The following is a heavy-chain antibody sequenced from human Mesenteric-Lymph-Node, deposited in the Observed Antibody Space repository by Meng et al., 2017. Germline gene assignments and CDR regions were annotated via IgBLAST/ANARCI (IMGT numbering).Heavy chain of an antibody. CDR1: GYTFTGYY. CDR3: ARDRGTYYYDSSGYPSPGTSFLR. Sequence: ASVKVSCKASGYTFTGYYMHWVRQAPGQGLEWMGRINPNSGGTNYAQKFQGRVTMTRDTSISTAYMELSRLRSDDTAVYYCARDRGTYYYDSSGYPSPGTSFLRWGQGTLVTVSS. V-gene: IGHV1-2*06. CDR2: INPNSGGT. J-gene: IGHJ4*02. D-gene: IGHD3-22*01.